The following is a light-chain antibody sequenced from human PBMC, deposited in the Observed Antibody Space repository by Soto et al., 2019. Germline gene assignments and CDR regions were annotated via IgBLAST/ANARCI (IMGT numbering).Light chain of an antibody. CDR1: SSDIGGYNY. Sequence: QSALTQPPSASGSPGQSVTLSCTGTSSDIGGYNYVSWYQPHPGKAPKVMIYEVSKRPSGVPDRVSGSKSGNTASLTVSGLQPEDEADYYCSSYAGSNNLGVFGGGTKLTVL. J-gene: IGLJ3*02. CDR3: SSYAGSNNLGV. V-gene: IGLV2-8*01. CDR2: EVS.